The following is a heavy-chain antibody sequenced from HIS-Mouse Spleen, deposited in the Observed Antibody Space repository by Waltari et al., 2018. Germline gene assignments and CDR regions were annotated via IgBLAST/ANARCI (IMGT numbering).Heavy chain of an antibody. CDR3: ARGGAQGVRGAFDI. D-gene: IGHD3-10*01. Sequence: QVQLQQWGAGLLKPSETLSLTCAVYGGSFSGYYWSWIRQPPGKGLEWIGEINHTGSTNSTPSLKSGVTISVEPARTRFSLELGSVTAADPAVYYCARGGAQGVRGAFDIWGQGTMVTVSS. J-gene: IGHJ3*02. CDR2: INHTGST. V-gene: IGHV4-34*01. CDR1: GGSFSGYY.